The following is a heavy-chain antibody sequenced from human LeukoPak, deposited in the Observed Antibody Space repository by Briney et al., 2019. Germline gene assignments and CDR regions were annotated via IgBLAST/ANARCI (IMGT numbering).Heavy chain of an antibody. D-gene: IGHD3-10*01. CDR1: GYTFTGYY. Sequence: ASVKVSCKASGYTFTGYYMNWVRQAPGQGLEWTGWINPYSGGTNYAQKFQGRVTMTRDTSTSTAYMELSRLRSDDTAVYYCAKDYGREAVRGSLATKNWFDPWGQGTLVTVSS. CDR3: AKDYGREAVRGSLATKNWFDP. V-gene: IGHV1-2*02. J-gene: IGHJ5*02. CDR2: INPYSGGT.